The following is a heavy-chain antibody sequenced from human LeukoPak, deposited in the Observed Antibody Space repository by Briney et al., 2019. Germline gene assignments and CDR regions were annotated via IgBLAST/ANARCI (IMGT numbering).Heavy chain of an antibody. CDR2: ISAYNGNT. CDR1: GYTFTSYG. V-gene: IGHV1-18*01. J-gene: IGHJ4*02. CDR3: ARDRPGYYYGSGSLIDLFDY. Sequence: ASVKVSCKASGYTFTSYGISWVRQAPGQGLEWVGWISAYNGNTNYAQKLQGGVTMTTDTSTSTAYMELRSLRSDDTAVYYCARDRPGYYYGSGSLIDLFDYWGQGTLVTVSS. D-gene: IGHD3-10*01.